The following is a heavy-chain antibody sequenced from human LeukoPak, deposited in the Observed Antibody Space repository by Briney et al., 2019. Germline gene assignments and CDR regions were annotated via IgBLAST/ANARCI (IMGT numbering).Heavy chain of an antibody. CDR1: GYTFTSYD. Sequence: ASVKVSCKASGYTFTSYDINWVRQATGRGLEWMGWMNPNSGNTGYAQKFQGRVTITRNTSISTAYMELSSLRSEDTAVYYCARTNRGRFYYYYYMDVWGKGTTVTVSS. J-gene: IGHJ6*03. CDR2: MNPNSGNT. D-gene: IGHD7-27*01. V-gene: IGHV1-8*03. CDR3: ARTNRGRFYYYYYMDV.